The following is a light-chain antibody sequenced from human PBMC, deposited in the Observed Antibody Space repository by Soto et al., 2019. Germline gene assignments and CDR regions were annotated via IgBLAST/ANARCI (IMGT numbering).Light chain of an antibody. CDR2: GAS. Sequence: EIVLTQSPGTLSLSPGERATLSCRASQSVSSSYLAWHKQKPGQAPRLILYGASSRATGIPDRFSGSGSGTDFTLTISRLEPEDFAVYYCQQYGSSPPVTFGGGTKVDIK. V-gene: IGKV3-20*01. J-gene: IGKJ4*01. CDR1: QSVSSSY. CDR3: QQYGSSPPVT.